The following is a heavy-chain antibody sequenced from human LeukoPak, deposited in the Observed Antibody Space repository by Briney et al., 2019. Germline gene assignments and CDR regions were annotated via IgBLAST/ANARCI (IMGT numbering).Heavy chain of an antibody. V-gene: IGHV3-23*01. Sequence: GGSLRLSCAASGFTFSSYAMSWVRQAPGKGLEWVSAISGSDGSTYYADSVKGRFTISRDNSKDTLYLQINSLRAVDTAVYYCAKVSAVTRGHFDYWGQGNLVTVSS. D-gene: IGHD3-10*01. CDR3: AKVSAVTRGHFDY. J-gene: IGHJ4*02. CDR1: GFTFSSYA. CDR2: ISGSDGST.